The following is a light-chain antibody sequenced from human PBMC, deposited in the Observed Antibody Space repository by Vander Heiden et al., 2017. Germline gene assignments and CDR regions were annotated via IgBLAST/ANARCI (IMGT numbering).Light chain of an antibody. CDR1: QDISNY. Sequence: DIQMTQSPSSLSAAVGDRVTITCHTSQDISNYLDWYQQKPGKAPKLLIYDASNLETGVPSRFSGSGSGTDFTFTISSLQPEDIATYYCQQYDNPLLTFGGGTKVEIK. CDR3: QQYDNPLLT. J-gene: IGKJ4*01. V-gene: IGKV1-33*01. CDR2: DAS.